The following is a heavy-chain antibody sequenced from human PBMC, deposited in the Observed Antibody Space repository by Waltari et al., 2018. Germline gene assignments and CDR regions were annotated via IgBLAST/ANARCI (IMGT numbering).Heavy chain of an antibody. CDR1: GFTFSNAW. J-gene: IGHJ3*02. V-gene: IGHV3-15*07. CDR3: TTDRYYDSSGYTDAFDI. Sequence: EVQLVESGGGLVKPGGSLRLSCAASGFTFSNAWMNWVRQAPGKGLEWVGRIKSKTDGGTTDYAAPVKGRFTISRDDSKNTLYLQMNSLKTEDTAVYYCTTDRYYDSSGYTDAFDIWGQGTMVTVSS. D-gene: IGHD3-22*01. CDR2: IKSKTDGGTT.